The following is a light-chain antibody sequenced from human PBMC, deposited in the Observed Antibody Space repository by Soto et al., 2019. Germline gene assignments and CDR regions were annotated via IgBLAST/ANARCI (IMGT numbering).Light chain of an antibody. Sequence: DIQMTQSPSSLSASVGDGVTVTCRASQDIRNDLGWYQQKPGKSPKRLIYAASSLQSGVPSRFSGSGSETEFTLTISSLQPEDSATYYCLQNHSLPPTFGQGTKVEIK. J-gene: IGKJ1*01. CDR1: QDIRND. CDR3: LQNHSLPPT. V-gene: IGKV1-17*01. CDR2: AAS.